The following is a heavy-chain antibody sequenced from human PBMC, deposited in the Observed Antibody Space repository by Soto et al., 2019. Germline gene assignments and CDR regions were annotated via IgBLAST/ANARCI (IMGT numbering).Heavy chain of an antibody. V-gene: IGHV1-69*13. CDR3: ARTEKDDYGDYYGMDV. CDR2: IIPIFGTA. J-gene: IGHJ6*02. D-gene: IGHD4-17*01. CDR1: GGTFSSYA. Sequence: SVKVSCKASGGTFSSYAISWVRQAPGQGLEWMGGIIPIFGTANYAQKFQGRVTITADESTSTAYMELSSLRSEDTAVYYCARTEKDDYGDYYGMDVWGQGTTVTVSS.